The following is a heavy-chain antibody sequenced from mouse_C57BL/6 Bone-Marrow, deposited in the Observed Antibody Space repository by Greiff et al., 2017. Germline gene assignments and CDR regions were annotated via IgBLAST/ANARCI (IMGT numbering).Heavy chain of an antibody. V-gene: IGHV5-4*01. D-gene: IGHD1-1*01. CDR1: GFTFSSYA. CDR3: ARDHGSPWFAY. J-gene: IGHJ3*01. CDR2: ISDGGSYT. Sequence: EVQVVESGGGLVKPGGSLKLSCAASGFTFSSYAMSWVRQTPEKRLEWVATISDGGSYTYYPDNVKGRFTISRDNAKNNLYLQMSHLKSEDTAMYYCARDHGSPWFAYWGQGTLVTVSA.